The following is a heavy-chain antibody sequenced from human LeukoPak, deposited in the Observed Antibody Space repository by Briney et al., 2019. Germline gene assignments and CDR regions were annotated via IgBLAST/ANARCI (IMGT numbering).Heavy chain of an antibody. Sequence: SETLSLTCAVYGGSFSGYYWSWVRQSPGKGLEWIGEINHSGVTNYNPCLKSRVTISVDTSKKHFSLKLQSVTAADTAVYYCARGRVVSPPSVVATITTRRRRGPPDHWGQGTLVTVS. CDR2: INHSGVT. J-gene: IGHJ4*02. V-gene: IGHV4-34*01. D-gene: IGHD5-12*01. CDR3: ARGRVVSPPSVVATITTRRRRGPPDH. CDR1: GGSFSGYY.